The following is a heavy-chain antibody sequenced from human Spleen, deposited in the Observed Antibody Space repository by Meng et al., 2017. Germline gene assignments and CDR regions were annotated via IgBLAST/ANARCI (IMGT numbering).Heavy chain of an antibody. CDR1: GYILSEFG. J-gene: IGHJ4*02. CDR2: INGANGKN. V-gene: IGHV1-3*01. D-gene: IGHD6-13*01. Sequence: VQLVQSGAELKDPEAAVRISCKASGYILSEFGLQLVRQAPGERLELMGWINGANGKNEYAQRFHGRITISRDTSANLAFMHLRSLRSEDTAVYYCARDRAASNDYSDYWGPGTLVTVSS. CDR3: ARDRAASNDYSDY.